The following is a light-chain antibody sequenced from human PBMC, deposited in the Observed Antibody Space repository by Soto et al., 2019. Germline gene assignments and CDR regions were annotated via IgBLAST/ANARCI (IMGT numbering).Light chain of an antibody. CDR2: LGS. CDR3: MQGIQSLLT. Sequence: DIVMTQSPLSLPVTPGEPASISGRSSQSLLHSNGNNYLNWFLQKPGQSPQLLLYLGSNRASGVTDRFSGGGPGTDFTLNISRVEAEDVGVYYCMQGIQSLLTFGGGTKVDIK. J-gene: IGKJ4*01. CDR1: QSLLHSNGNNY. V-gene: IGKV2-28*01.